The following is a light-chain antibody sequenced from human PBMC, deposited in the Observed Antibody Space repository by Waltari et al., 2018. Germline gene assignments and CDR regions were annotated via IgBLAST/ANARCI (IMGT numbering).Light chain of an antibody. J-gene: IGLJ2*01. CDR1: SSDVSGYNY. CDR2: DVS. V-gene: IGLV2-14*03. Sequence: QSALTQPASVSGSPGQSITIPCTGTSSDVSGYNYVSWYQQHPGKAPKLMIYDVSNRPSGVSNRFSGSKSGNTASLTISGLQAEDEADYYCSSYISSSTLELFGGGTSLTVL. CDR3: SSYISSSTLEL.